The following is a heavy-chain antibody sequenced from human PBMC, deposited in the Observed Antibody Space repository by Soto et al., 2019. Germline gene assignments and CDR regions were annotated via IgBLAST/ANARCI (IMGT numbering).Heavy chain of an antibody. CDR3: AREQNFCTSPTCYKGEDS. CDR2: IHPSGDT. D-gene: IGHD2-2*02. V-gene: IGHV1-46*01. Sequence: ASVKVSCKASGYKFTTYFIHWVRQAPGQGLEWMGMIHPSGDTGYAQKFRGRVTMTIDTSTTTAYMELRNLTSEDTAVYYCAREQNFCTSPTCYKGEDSWGQGTLVTVSS. J-gene: IGHJ4*02. CDR1: GYKFTTYF.